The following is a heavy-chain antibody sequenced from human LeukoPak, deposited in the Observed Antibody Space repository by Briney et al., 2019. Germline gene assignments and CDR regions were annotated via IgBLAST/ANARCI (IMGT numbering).Heavy chain of an antibody. Sequence: SETLSLTCTVSGGSISSSSYYWSWIRQPPGKGLEWIGYIYYSGSTNYNPSLKSRVTISVDTSKNQFSLKLSSVTAADTAVYYCATRNWSNWCFDLWGRGTLVTVSS. D-gene: IGHD1-1*01. CDR3: ATRNWSNWCFDL. CDR1: GGSISSSSYY. J-gene: IGHJ2*01. CDR2: IYYSGST. V-gene: IGHV4-61*05.